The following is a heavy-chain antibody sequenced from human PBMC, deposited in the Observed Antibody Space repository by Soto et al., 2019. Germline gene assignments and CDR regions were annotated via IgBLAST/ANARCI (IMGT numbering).Heavy chain of an antibody. V-gene: IGHV3-11*01. D-gene: IGHD2-21*02. CDR1: GLTFRNYF. CDR3: ATLTAPTDY. J-gene: IGHJ4*02. Sequence: QVQLVESGGGLVKPGGPLRLSCVASGLTFRNYFMNWIRQAPGKGPEWLSYISSDESTVFYADSVKGRFTTSRDNAQNSVYLQMNSLRAEDTAVYYCATLTAPTDYWGQGSLVTVSS. CDR2: ISSDESTV.